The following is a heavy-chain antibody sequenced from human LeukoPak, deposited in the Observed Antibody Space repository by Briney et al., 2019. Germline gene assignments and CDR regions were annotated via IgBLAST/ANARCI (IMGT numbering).Heavy chain of an antibody. J-gene: IGHJ3*02. Sequence: PGGSLRLSCAASGFTFRSYSMNWVRQAPGKGLEWVSSINSDSNYIYYADSVQGRFTISRDNAKNSLYLQMNSLGAEDTAVYYCAVAYYYGSGDAFDIWGQGTKVTVSS. D-gene: IGHD3-10*01. V-gene: IGHV3-21*01. CDR1: GFTFRSYS. CDR3: AVAYYYGSGDAFDI. CDR2: INSDSNYI.